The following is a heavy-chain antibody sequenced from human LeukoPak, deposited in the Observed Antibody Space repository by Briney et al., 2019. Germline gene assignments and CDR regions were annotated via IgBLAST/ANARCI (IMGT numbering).Heavy chain of an antibody. Sequence: ASVKVSCKASGYTFTSYYMHRVRQAPGQGLEWMGLINPTGDSTGYAQKFQGRVTMTRDMSTSTDYMELSSLRSEDTAVYYCARAGGYYYYYMDVWGKGTTVTISS. CDR2: INPTGDST. CDR1: GYTFTSYY. D-gene: IGHD1-1*01. J-gene: IGHJ6*03. CDR3: ARAGGYYYYYMDV. V-gene: IGHV1-46*01.